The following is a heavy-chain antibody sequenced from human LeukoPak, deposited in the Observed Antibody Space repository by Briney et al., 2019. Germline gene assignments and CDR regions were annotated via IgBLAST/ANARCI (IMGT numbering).Heavy chain of an antibody. Sequence: ASVKVSCKVSGYTLTELSMHWVRQAPGKGLEWMGGFDPEDGETIYAQKFQGRVTMTEDTSTDTAYMELSSLRSEDTAVYYCATAPPNYYDSSGYYLVSWGQGTVVTVSS. V-gene: IGHV1-24*01. CDR3: ATAPPNYYDSSGYYLVS. D-gene: IGHD3-22*01. CDR1: GYTLTELS. J-gene: IGHJ1*01. CDR2: FDPEDGET.